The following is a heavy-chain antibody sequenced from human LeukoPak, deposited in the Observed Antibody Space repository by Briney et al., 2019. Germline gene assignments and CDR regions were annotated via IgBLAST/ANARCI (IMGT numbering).Heavy chain of an antibody. CDR1: GGTFSAYY. Sequence: SETLSLTCAVYGGTFSAYYWTWIRQPPGKGLEWIGEINHGGSTNYNPSLKSRVTISIDTSKNQFSLKLSSVTAADTAVYFCARYFDYGGNSRVFQHWGQGTLVTVSS. CDR3: ARYFDYGGNSRVFQH. CDR2: INHGGST. V-gene: IGHV4-34*01. J-gene: IGHJ1*01. D-gene: IGHD4-23*01.